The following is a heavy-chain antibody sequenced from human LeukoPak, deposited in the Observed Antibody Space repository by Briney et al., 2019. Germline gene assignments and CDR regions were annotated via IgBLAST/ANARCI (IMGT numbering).Heavy chain of an antibody. CDR3: ARTSCSSTSCYAHYYFDY. CDR2: ISAYNGNT. D-gene: IGHD2-2*01. Sequence: ASVKVSCKASGYTLTSYGISWVRQAPGQGLEWMGWISAYNGNTNYAQKLQGRVTMTTDTSTSTAYMELRSLRSDDTAVYYCARTSCSSTSCYAHYYFDYWGQGTLVTVSS. J-gene: IGHJ4*02. V-gene: IGHV1-18*01. CDR1: GYTLTSYG.